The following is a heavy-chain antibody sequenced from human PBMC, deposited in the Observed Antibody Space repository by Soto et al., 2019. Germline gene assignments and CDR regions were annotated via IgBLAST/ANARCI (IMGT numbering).Heavy chain of an antibody. Sequence: ASVKVSCKACGDSFTSYDSNWVRQATGQGLEWMGWMNPNSGNTGYAQKFQGRVTMTRNTSISTAYMELSSLRSEDTAVYYCASYDILTGYINWGQGTLVTVSS. CDR1: GDSFTSYD. D-gene: IGHD3-9*01. CDR3: ASYDILTGYIN. CDR2: MNPNSGNT. J-gene: IGHJ4*02. V-gene: IGHV1-8*01.